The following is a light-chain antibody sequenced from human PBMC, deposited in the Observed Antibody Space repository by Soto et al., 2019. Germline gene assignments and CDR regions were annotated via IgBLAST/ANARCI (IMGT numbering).Light chain of an antibody. J-gene: IGLJ1*01. CDR3: SSKTRSSSYV. CDR2: EVS. Sequence: QSALTQPASASGSPGQSVTISCTGTSSDVGGYIYVSWYQQHPGKAPKLMIYEVSNRPSGVSNCFSSSRSADSASMTISVLQAEAETDYACSSKTRSSSYVFGTGTKVTVL. V-gene: IGLV2-14*01. CDR1: SSDVGGYIY.